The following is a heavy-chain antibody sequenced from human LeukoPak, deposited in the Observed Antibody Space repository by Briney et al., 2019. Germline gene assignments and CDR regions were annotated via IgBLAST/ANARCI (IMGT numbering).Heavy chain of an antibody. CDR1: GGTFSSYA. Sequence: GASVKVSCKASGGTFSSYAIRWVRQAPGQGLEWMGRIIPILGIANYAQKFQGRVTITADKSTSTAYMELSSLRSEDTAVYYCARSPTYYYDSSGYFPGWGQGTMVTVSS. CDR2: IIPILGIA. D-gene: IGHD3-22*01. V-gene: IGHV1-69*04. CDR3: ARSPTYYYDSSGYFPG. J-gene: IGHJ3*01.